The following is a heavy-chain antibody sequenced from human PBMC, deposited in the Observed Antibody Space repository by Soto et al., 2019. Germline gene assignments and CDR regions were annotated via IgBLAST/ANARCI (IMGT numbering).Heavy chain of an antibody. CDR1: GFNFSNYA. CDR3: ARGFSAGKGSPPDY. CDR2: LNGSGGST. Sequence: RLAGAASGFNFSNYAMTWVRQAPGKGLEWVSGLNGSGGSTSSADSVKGRFAISRDNSKNTLYLQMNSLRDGDTAVYYCARGFSAGKGSPPDYWGQGTLVTVS. J-gene: IGHJ4*02. D-gene: IGHD3-10*01. V-gene: IGHV3-23*01.